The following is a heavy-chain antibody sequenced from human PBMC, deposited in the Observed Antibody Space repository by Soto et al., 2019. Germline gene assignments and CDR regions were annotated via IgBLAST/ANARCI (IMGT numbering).Heavy chain of an antibody. CDR3: SRDEKNWAKFDY. Sequence: QVQLVQSGPEVKRPGASVKVSCKAFGYTFLKYGISWVRLAPGQRPEWMGWISATGVPNYAQRHQGRFTMTVDTSSSTAFMELNRLTSDDPAIYYCSRDEKNWAKFDYWGQGTLVTVSS. V-gene: IGHV1-18*01. CDR2: ISATGVP. CDR1: GYTFLKYG. J-gene: IGHJ4*02. D-gene: IGHD3-16*01.